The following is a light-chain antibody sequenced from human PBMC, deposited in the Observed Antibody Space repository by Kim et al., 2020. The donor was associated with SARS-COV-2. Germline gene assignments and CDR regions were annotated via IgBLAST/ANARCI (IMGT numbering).Light chain of an antibody. Sequence: ASVGDRVTITCRASQSISSYLNWYQQKPGKAPKLLIYAASSLRSGVPSRFSGSGSGTDFTLTISSLQPEDFATYYCQQSYSTPITFGQGTRLEIK. CDR1: QSISSY. J-gene: IGKJ5*01. CDR3: QQSYSTPIT. CDR2: AAS. V-gene: IGKV1-39*01.